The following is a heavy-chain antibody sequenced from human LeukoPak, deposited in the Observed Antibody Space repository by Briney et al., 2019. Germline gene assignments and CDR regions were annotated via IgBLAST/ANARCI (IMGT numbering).Heavy chain of an antibody. V-gene: IGHV4-30-2*06. CDR1: GGSISSGPYF. CDR3: ARKGPEHQPTYSDH. CDR2: IWPSGST. Sequence: SETLSLTCSVSGGSISSGPYFWSWIRQSPGQGLEWIGYIWPSGSTNYDPSLSGRVAISLDKSRNHFTLMVTAVTAADTAFYYCARKGPEHQPTYSDHWGRGILVTVSS. J-gene: IGHJ4*02. D-gene: IGHD2-21*01.